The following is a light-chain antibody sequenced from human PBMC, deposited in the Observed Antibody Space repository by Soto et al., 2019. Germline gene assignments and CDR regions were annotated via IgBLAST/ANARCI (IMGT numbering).Light chain of an antibody. Sequence: IVLPQSTGTLSLSPFSRSSIYCLCSQSLSSSFLAWYQQKPGQAPRLLIYSSSNRATGIPDRFSGSGSGTDFTLTISRLEPADFAVYYCQQYGRSPLTFGRGTTVDIK. CDR1: QSLSSSF. V-gene: IGKV3-20*01. CDR3: QQYGRSPLT. CDR2: SSS. J-gene: IGKJ4*01.